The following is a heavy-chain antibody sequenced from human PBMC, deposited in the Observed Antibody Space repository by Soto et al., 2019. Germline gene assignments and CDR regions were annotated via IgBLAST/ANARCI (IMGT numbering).Heavy chain of an antibody. CDR3: AHTAHIVVAPGAFDI. D-gene: IGHD2-21*01. J-gene: IGHJ3*02. CDR2: IYWNDDK. V-gene: IGHV2-5*01. Sequence: QITLKESGPTLVKPTQTLTLTCTFSGFSLSTSGVGVGWIRQPPGKALEWLALIYWNDDKRYSPSLKSRLTITKDTSQNQVVLTMTNMDPVDTATYYCAHTAHIVVAPGAFDIWGQGTMVTVSS. CDR1: GFSLSTSGVG.